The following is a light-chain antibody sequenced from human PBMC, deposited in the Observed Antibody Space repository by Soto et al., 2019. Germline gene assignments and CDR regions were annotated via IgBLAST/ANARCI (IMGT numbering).Light chain of an antibody. CDR3: QSYDSSLRV. CDR2: GNS. CDR1: SSNIGAGYD. Sequence: QAVVTQPPSVSGAPGQRVTISCTGSSSNIGAGYDVHWYQQLPGTAPKLLIYGNSNRPSGVPDRFSGSKSGTSASLAITGLQAEDEADYYCQSYDSSLRVFGVGTKLTVL. J-gene: IGLJ3*02. V-gene: IGLV1-40*01.